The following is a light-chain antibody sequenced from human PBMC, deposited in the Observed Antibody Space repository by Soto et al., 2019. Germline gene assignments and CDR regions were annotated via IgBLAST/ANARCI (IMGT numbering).Light chain of an antibody. V-gene: IGKV3-15*01. J-gene: IGKJ1*01. CDR3: QQYYGYSRS. CDR1: QSVSSN. CDR2: AAS. Sequence: KVMTQEGAAIVTMSPEERTTHSCRASQSVSSNLAWYHQKPGQAPRLLIYAASTRATGIPARFSGSGSGTEFTLTISSLQSEDFVVYYCQQYYGYSRSFGQGTKVDI.